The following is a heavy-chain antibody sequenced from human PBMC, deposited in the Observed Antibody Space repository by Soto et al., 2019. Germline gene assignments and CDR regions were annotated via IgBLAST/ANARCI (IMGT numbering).Heavy chain of an antibody. CDR3: ARFEFAQVAAATNFDY. CDR1: GGTFSSYA. J-gene: IGHJ4*02. Sequence: GASVKVSCKASGGTFSSYAISWVRQAPGQGLEWMGGIIPIFGTANYAQKFQGRVTITADESTSTAYMELSSLRSEDTAVYYCARFEFAQVAAATNFDYWGQGTLVTVSS. D-gene: IGHD6-19*01. CDR2: IIPIFGTA. V-gene: IGHV1-69*13.